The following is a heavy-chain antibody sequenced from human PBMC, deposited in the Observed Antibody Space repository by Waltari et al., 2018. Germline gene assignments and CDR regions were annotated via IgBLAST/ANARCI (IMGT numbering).Heavy chain of an antibody. CDR2: IHYDGST. J-gene: IGHJ4*01. D-gene: IGHD2-21*01. V-gene: IGHV4-34*01. CDR3: ARYGEVPPNYFFDF. CDR1: GAPFRGSF. Sequence: QVQLHQWGAGLLKPSETLSLTCAVSGAPFRGSFWSWIRQPQGKGREWLGAIHYDGSTNYKPSLKSRLSLSVDTTKKHFSLRLTSVTAADTGMYFCARYGEVPPNYFFDFWGKGIRVTVSS.